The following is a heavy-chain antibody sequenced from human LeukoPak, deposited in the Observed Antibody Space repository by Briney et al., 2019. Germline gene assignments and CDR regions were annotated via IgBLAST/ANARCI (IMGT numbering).Heavy chain of an antibody. CDR3: ARSLEMSTVRSGFDI. D-gene: IGHD5-24*01. CDR2: ISSSSSYT. Sequence: PGGSLRLSCAASGFSLSDYYMSWIRQAPGKGLEWVLYISSSSSYTNYADSVKGRFTISRDNAKNSLYLQMNSLRVEDTAVYYCARSLEMSTVRSGFDIWGQGTMVTVSS. J-gene: IGHJ3*02. V-gene: IGHV3-11*06. CDR1: GFSLSDYY.